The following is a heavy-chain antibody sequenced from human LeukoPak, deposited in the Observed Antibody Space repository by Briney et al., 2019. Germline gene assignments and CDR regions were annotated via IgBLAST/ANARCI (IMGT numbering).Heavy chain of an antibody. CDR1: GGSISSNS. CDR3: ARSVGVWYYFDY. CDR2: IYTSGST. V-gene: IGHV4-4*07. J-gene: IGHJ4*02. D-gene: IGHD6-19*01. Sequence: PSETLSLTCTVSGGSISSNSWSWIRQPGGKGLEWIGRIYTSGSTNYNPSLNSRVTMSLDTSKNQFSLKLSSVTAADTAVYYCARSVGVWYYFDYWGQGTLVTVSS.